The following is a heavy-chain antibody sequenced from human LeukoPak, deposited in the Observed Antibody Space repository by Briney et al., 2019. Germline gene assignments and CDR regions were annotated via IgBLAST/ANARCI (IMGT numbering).Heavy chain of an antibody. J-gene: IGHJ3*02. CDR3: AKDLTGRIRFLEGVLAFDI. V-gene: IGHV3-23*01. Sequence: GGSLRLSCAASGFIVSNTYMIWVRQAPGKGLEWVSAISGSGGSTYYADSVKGRFTISRDNSKNTLYLQMNSLRAEDTAVYYCAKDLTGRIRFLEGVLAFDIWGQGTMVTVSS. CDR2: ISGSGGST. D-gene: IGHD3-3*01. CDR1: GFIVSNTY.